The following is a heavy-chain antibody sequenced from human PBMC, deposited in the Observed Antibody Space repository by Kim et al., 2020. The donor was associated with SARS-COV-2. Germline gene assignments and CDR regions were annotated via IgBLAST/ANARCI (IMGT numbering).Heavy chain of an antibody. CDR2: IYYSGST. Sequence: SETLSLTCTVSGGSISSSSYYWGWIRQPPGKGLEWIGSIYYSGSTYYNPSLKSRVTISVDTSKNQFSLKLSSVTAADTAVYYCARQAPGGTMVRGVRDYWGQGTLVTVSS. CDR3: ARQAPGGTMVRGVRDY. V-gene: IGHV4-39*01. J-gene: IGHJ4*02. D-gene: IGHD3-10*01. CDR1: GGSISSSSYY.